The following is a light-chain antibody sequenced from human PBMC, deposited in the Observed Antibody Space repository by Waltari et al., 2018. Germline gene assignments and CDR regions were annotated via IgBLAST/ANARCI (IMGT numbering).Light chain of an antibody. J-gene: IGLJ1*01. Sequence: QSALTQPRSVSGSPGQSITIACAGTSSDVGGYDYVSWYQQYPGKAPKLIIYDVTTRPSGVPDRFSGSNSANTASLTISGLQAEDEADYYCCSYAGSYIYVFGSGTKVTVL. V-gene: IGLV2-11*01. CDR3: CSYAGSYIYV. CDR2: DVT. CDR1: SSDVGGYDY.